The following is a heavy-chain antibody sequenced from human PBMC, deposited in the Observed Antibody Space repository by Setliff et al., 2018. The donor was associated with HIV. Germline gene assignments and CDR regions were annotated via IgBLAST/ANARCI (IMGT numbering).Heavy chain of an antibody. CDR2: ITPIFGTT. CDR3: ARDESRGDWESFGY. CDR1: AGTFTAYA. J-gene: IGHJ4*02. Sequence: SVKVSCKSSAGTFTAYAISWVRQAPGQGLEWMGRITPIFGTTNYAQRFQGRVTITADRSTSTTYMELSSLRSEDTAMYYCARDESRGDWESFGYWGQGTRVTVS. V-gene: IGHV1-69*06. D-gene: IGHD2-21*01.